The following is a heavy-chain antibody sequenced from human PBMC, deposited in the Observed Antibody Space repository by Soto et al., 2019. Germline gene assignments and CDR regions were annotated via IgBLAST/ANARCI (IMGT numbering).Heavy chain of an antibody. D-gene: IGHD3-10*01. V-gene: IGHV4-34*01. CDR2: INHSGST. CDR3: ATLSGRVGYYYYYGMDV. J-gene: IGHJ6*02. Sequence: PAETLSRTCAVDGGSFSGYYWGWSGQPPGKGLEWIGEINHSGSTNYNPSLKSRVTISVDTSKNQFSLKLSSVTAADTAVYYCATLSGRVGYYYYYGMDVWGQGTTVT. CDR1: GGSFSGYY.